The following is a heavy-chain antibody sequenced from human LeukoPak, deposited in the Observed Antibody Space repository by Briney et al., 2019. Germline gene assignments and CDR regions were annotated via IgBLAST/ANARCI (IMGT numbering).Heavy chain of an antibody. CDR2: INDSGST. D-gene: IGHD5-18*01. J-gene: IGHJ6*02. CDR1: GESFSGYY. CDR3: AIAWGVDTAMVDYYYYGMDV. V-gene: IGHV4-34*01. Sequence: SETLSLACAVYGESFSGYYWSWVRQPPGKGREWVGEINDSGSTNYNPSLKSRVTISVETSKNQFSLKLSSVTAADTAVYYCAIAWGVDTAMVDYYYYGMDVWGQGTTVTVSS.